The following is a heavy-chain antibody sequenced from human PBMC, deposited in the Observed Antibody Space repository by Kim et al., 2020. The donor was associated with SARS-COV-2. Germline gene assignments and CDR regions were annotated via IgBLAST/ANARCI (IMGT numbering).Heavy chain of an antibody. CDR3: ARRPLGGAFDI. Sequence: SETLSLTCTVSGGSISSSSYYWGWIRQPPGKGLEWIGSIYYSGSTYYNPSLKSRVTISVDTSKNQFSLKLSSVTAADTAVYYCARRPLGGAFDIWGQGTMVTVSS. CDR2: IYYSGST. V-gene: IGHV4-39*01. CDR1: GGSISSSSYY. D-gene: IGHD3-16*01. J-gene: IGHJ3*02.